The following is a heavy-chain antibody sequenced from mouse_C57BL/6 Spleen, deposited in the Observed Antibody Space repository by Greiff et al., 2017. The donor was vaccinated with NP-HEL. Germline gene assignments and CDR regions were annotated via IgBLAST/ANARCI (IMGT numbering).Heavy chain of an antibody. CDR2: IRSKSNNYAT. CDR1: GFSFSTYA. D-gene: IGHD2-1*01. Sequence: EVQRVESGGGLVQPKGSLKLSCAASGFSFSTYAMNWVRQAPGKGLEWVARIRSKSNNYATYYADSVKDRFTISRDDSESMLYLQMNNLKTEDTAMYYCVSLLYYAMDYWGQGTSVTVSS. V-gene: IGHV10-1*01. CDR3: VSLLYYAMDY. J-gene: IGHJ4*01.